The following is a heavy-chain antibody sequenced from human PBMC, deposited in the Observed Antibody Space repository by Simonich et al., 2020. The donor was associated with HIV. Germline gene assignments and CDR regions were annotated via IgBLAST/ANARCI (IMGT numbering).Heavy chain of an antibody. CDR3: ARGRSPPRTGVLDS. D-gene: IGHD7-27*01. CDR1: VGSFNGYY. CDR2: INHSGIT. J-gene: IGHJ4*02. Sequence: QVQLQQWGAGLLKPSETLSLTCAVYVGSFNGYYWSWIRQSPERGLQWIGEINHSGITNYNPALMGRVTISVDTSKNQFSLKMRSLIAADTAVYYCARGRSPPRTGVLDSWGQGTQVIVSS. V-gene: IGHV4-34*01.